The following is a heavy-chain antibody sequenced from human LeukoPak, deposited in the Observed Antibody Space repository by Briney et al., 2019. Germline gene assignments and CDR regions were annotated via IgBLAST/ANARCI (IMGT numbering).Heavy chain of an antibody. J-gene: IGHJ6*02. CDR3: ARVPVVVVTANQEKYYYYGMDV. CDR1: GGSISSYY. V-gene: IGHV4-59*01. Sequence: PSETLSLTCTVSGGSISSYYWSWIRQPPGKGLEWIGYIYYSGSTNYNPSLKSRVTISVDTSKNQFSLKLSSVTAADTAVYYCARVPVVVVTANQEKYYYYGMDVWGQGTTVTVSS. D-gene: IGHD2-21*02. CDR2: IYYSGST.